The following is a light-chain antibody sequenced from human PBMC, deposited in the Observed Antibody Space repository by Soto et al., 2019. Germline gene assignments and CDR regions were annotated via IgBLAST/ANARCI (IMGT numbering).Light chain of an antibody. Sequence: EIVLTQSPGTLSLSPGERATLSCRASQSVSSSYLAWYQQKPGQAPRLLIYGASSRATGIPDRFSGSGSGTDFTLTISRLEPEDXXXXXXQQYGSSPPSTFGQGTKLEIK. CDR3: QQYGSSPPST. V-gene: IGKV3-20*01. CDR1: QSVSSSY. J-gene: IGKJ2*01. CDR2: GAS.